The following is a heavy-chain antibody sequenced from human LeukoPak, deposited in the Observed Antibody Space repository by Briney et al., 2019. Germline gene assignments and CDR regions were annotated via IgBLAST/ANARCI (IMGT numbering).Heavy chain of an antibody. CDR3: AKDPPHYRVWDDYDSTVLSY. V-gene: IGHV3-30*02. D-gene: IGHD3-22*01. J-gene: IGHJ4*02. Sequence: GGSLRLSCAASGFTFSSYGMHWVRQAPGKGLEWAAFIRYDGSNKYYADSVKGRFTISRDNSKNTLYLQMNSLRAADTAVYYCAKDPPHYRVWDDYDSTVLSYWGQGTLVTVSS. CDR2: IRYDGSNK. CDR1: GFTFSSYG.